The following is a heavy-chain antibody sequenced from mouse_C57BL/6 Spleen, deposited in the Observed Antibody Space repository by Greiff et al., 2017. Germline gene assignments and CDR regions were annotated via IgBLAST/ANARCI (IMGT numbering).Heavy chain of an antibody. V-gene: IGHV1-76*01. Sequence: VQLQESGAELVRPGASVKLSCKASGYTFTDYYINWVKQRPGQGLEWIARIYPGSGNTYYNEKFKGKATLTAEKSSSTAYMQLSSLTSEDSAVYFCARGGAYVMGDAMDYWGQGTSVTVSS. CDR3: ARGGAYVMGDAMDY. CDR2: IYPGSGNT. CDR1: GYTFTDYY. D-gene: IGHD6-5*01. J-gene: IGHJ4*01.